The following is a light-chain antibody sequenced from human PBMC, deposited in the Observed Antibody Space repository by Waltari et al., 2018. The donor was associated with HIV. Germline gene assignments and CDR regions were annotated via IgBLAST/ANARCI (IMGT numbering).Light chain of an antibody. Sequence: QSALTQPASVSGSPGQSITISCTGTSSAVGGYNYVSCYQQHPGKAPKIMIYDVTSRPSGVSNRFSGSKSDNTASLTISGLQAEDEADYYCSSYTNNYVVFGGGTKLTVL. CDR3: SSYTNNYVV. CDR1: SSAVGGYNY. V-gene: IGLV2-14*03. J-gene: IGLJ2*01. CDR2: DVT.